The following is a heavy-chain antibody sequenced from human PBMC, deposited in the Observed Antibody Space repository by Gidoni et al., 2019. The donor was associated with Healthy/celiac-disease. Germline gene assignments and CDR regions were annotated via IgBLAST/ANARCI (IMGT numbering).Heavy chain of an antibody. V-gene: IGHV1-69*02. CDR2: IIPILGIA. CDR1: GGTFSSYT. CDR3: ARLPVIAAGPDY. J-gene: IGHJ4*02. Sequence: QVQLVQSWAEVKKPGSSVKVSCKASGGTFSSYTISWVRPATGQGLEWMGRIIPILGIANYAQKFQGRVTITADKSTSTAYMELSSLRSEDTAVYYCARLPVIAAGPDYWGQGTLVTVSS. D-gene: IGHD6-13*01.